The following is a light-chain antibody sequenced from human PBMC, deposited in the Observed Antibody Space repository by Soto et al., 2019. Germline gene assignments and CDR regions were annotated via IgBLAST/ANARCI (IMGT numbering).Light chain of an antibody. J-gene: IGLJ2*01. CDR3: AAWDVSLVV. CDR1: SSNIGTNP. Sequence: QSVLTQPPSASGTPGQRVTISCSGSSSNIGTNPVIWYQQLPGAAPKLLIYSANQRPSGVPDRFSGSKSGTSASLAISGLQSEDEADYYCAAWDVSLVVFGGGTKLTVL. V-gene: IGLV1-44*01. CDR2: SAN.